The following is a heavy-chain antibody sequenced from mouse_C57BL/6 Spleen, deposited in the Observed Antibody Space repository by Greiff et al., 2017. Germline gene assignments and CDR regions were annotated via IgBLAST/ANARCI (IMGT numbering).Heavy chain of an antibody. J-gene: IGHJ3*01. CDR1: GFNIKDDY. CDR3: TTPYDMTY. CDR2: IDPENGDT. Sequence: EVQLKQSGAELVRPGASVKLSCTASGFNIKDDYMHWVKQRPEQGLEWIGWIDPENGDTEYASKFQGKATITADTSSNTAYLQLSSLTSEDTAVYYCTTPYDMTYWGQGTLVTVSA. V-gene: IGHV14-4*01. D-gene: IGHD2-12*01.